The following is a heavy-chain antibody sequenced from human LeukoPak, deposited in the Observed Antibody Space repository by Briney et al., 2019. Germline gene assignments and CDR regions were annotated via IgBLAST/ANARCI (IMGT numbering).Heavy chain of an antibody. CDR3: AKEDYDSSGYYAYFDY. J-gene: IGHJ4*02. V-gene: IGHV4-39*02. Sequence: SETLSLTCTVSGGSISSSSYYWGWIRQPPGKGLEWIGSIYYSGSTYYNPSLKSRVTISVDTSKNQFSLKLSSVTAADTAVYYCAKEDYDSSGYYAYFDYWGQGTLVTVSS. CDR1: GGSISSSSYY. CDR2: IYYSGST. D-gene: IGHD3-22*01.